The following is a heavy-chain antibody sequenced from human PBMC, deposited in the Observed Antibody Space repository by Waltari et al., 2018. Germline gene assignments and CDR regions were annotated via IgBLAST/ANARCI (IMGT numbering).Heavy chain of an antibody. D-gene: IGHD2-15*01. J-gene: IGHJ4*02. CDR1: GGTFSTYG. CDR2: IIPIFGTA. Sequence: QVQLVQSGAEVKKPGSSVKVSCKASGGTFSTYGISWVRQAPGQGLEWMGGIIPIFGTANYAQKFQGRVTITADESTNTAYMELSSLRSVDTAVYYCASYCSGGSCYGYYFDYWGQGTLVTVSS. V-gene: IGHV1-69*01. CDR3: ASYCSGGSCYGYYFDY.